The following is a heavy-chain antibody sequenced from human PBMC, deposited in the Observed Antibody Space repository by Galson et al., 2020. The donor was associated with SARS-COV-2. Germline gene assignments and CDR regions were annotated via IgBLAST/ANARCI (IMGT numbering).Heavy chain of an antibody. CDR1: GFTFSNAW. CDR3: TTEHYYDSSGYPYYFDY. V-gene: IGHV3-15*01. D-gene: IGHD3-22*01. J-gene: IGHJ4*02. Sequence: GGSLRLSCAASGFTFSNAWMSWVRQAPGKGLEWVGRIKSKTDGGTTDYAAPVKGRSTISRDDSKNTLYLQMNSLKTEDTAVYYCTTEHYYDSSGYPYYFDYWGQGTLVTVSS. CDR2: IKSKTDGGTT.